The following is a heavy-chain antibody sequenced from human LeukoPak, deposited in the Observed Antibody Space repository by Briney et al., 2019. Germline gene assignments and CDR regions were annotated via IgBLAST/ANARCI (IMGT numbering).Heavy chain of an antibody. CDR1: GGSISSSRYY. J-gene: IGHJ5*02. CDR2: IYYSGRT. V-gene: IGHV4-39*01. D-gene: IGHD6-19*01. Sequence: SETLSLTCTVSGGSISSSRYYWVWLRQPPGKGLEWIGSIYYSGRTYYNLSLKSPVTISGDTSKNQFSLTLSSVTAADTAVYYCARHWQWLVTTVENWFDPWGQRTLVTVSP. CDR3: ARHWQWLVTTVENWFDP.